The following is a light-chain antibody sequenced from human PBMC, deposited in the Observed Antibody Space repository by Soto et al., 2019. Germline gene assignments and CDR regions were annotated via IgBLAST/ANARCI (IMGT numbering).Light chain of an antibody. CDR1: QSVSSSY. J-gene: IGKJ1*01. Sequence: EIVLTQSPGTLSLSPGERATLSCRASQSVSSSYLAWYQQKPGQAPRLLIYGASSRATGIPDSFSGSGSGTDFTLTISRLEPEDFAVYYGQQYGSSPWTFGQGTKVELK. CDR3: QQYGSSPWT. V-gene: IGKV3-20*01. CDR2: GAS.